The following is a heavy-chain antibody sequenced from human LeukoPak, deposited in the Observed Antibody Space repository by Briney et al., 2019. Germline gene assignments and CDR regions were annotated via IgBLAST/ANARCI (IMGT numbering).Heavy chain of an antibody. Sequence: ASVKVSCKASGYTFTSYYMHWVRQAPGQGLEWMGIINPTGGSTSYAQKFQGRVTVPSDTSTSTVYMELSSLGSEDTAVYYCARDLVGYCGGDCYYFDYWGQGTLVTVSS. J-gene: IGHJ4*02. D-gene: IGHD2-21*01. CDR1: GYTFTSYY. CDR3: ARDLVGYCGGDCYYFDY. V-gene: IGHV1-46*01. CDR2: INPTGGST.